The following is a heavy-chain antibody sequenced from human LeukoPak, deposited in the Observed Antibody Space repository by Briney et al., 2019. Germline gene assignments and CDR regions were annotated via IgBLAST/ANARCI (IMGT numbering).Heavy chain of an antibody. Sequence: SETLSLTCTVSGGSISSYYWSWIRQPPGKGLEWIGYTYYSGSTNYNPSLKSRVTISVDTSKNQFSLKLSSVTAADTAVYYCARVIPSIAAYYALDIWGQGTMVTVSS. CDR2: TYYSGST. D-gene: IGHD6-6*01. CDR3: ARVIPSIAAYYALDI. V-gene: IGHV4-59*01. J-gene: IGHJ3*02. CDR1: GGSISSYY.